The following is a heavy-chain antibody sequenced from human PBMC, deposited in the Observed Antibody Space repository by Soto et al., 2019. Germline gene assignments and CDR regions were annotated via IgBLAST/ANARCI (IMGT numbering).Heavy chain of an antibody. Sequence: GGSLRLSCAASGFTFDDYAMHWVRQAPGKGLEWVSGISWNSGSIGYADSVKGRFTISRDNAKNSLYLQMNSLRAEDTALYYCAKDSIVVPSVHEDIWGQGTMVTVSS. CDR2: ISWNSGSI. CDR1: GFTFDDYA. CDR3: AKDSIVVPSVHEDI. J-gene: IGHJ3*02. V-gene: IGHV3-9*01. D-gene: IGHD2-2*01.